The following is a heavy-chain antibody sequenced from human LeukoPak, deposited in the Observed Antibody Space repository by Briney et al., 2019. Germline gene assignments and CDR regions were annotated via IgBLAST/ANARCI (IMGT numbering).Heavy chain of an antibody. J-gene: IGHJ4*02. D-gene: IGHD3-22*01. CDR3: AVDWYDSSGYGTFDY. Sequence: GGSLRLSCAASGFSFSSYGMSWVRQGPGKGLEWVSAITGSGGNTDYADSVKGRFAISRDNSKNTLYLQMHSLRAEDTAVYYCAVDWYDSSGYGTFDYWGQGTLVTVSS. V-gene: IGHV3-23*01. CDR2: ITGSGGNT. CDR1: GFSFSSYG.